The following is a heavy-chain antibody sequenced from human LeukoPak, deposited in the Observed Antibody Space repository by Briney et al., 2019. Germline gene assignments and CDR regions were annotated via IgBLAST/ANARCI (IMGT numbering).Heavy chain of an antibody. V-gene: IGHV3-23*01. J-gene: IGHJ4*02. CDR1: GFTFSSYA. CDR2: ISGSGDTT. CDR3: AAPQYYFHY. Sequence: GGSLRLSCAGSGFTFSSYAMSWVRLAPGKGLEWVSGISGSGDTTDYAESVKGRFTISRDNFKNTLYLQLNSLRAEDTVVYYCAAPQYYFHYWGQGTLVTVSS.